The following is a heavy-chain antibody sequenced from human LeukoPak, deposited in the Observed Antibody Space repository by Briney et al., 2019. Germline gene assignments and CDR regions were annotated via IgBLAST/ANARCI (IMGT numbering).Heavy chain of an antibody. CDR1: GFTFSSYG. CDR2: IRYDGIHV. CDR3: AKDRQDYGAF. D-gene: IGHD4/OR15-4a*01. V-gene: IGHV3-30*02. Sequence: GGSLRLSCAASGFTFSSYGFHWVRQAPGKGLEWVAFIRYDGIHVFYADSVKGRFTISRDNSKNTLFLQMNSLRVEDAAVYYCAKDRQDYGAFWGQGALVTVSS. J-gene: IGHJ4*02.